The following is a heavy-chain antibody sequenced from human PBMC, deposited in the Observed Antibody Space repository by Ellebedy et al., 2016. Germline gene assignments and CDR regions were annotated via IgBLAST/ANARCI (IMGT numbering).Heavy chain of an antibody. CDR1: GFTFSISG. V-gene: IGHV3-21*06. D-gene: IGHD3-3*01. CDR2: IVSSGREA. CDR3: TRDGREWSRDY. J-gene: IGHJ4*02. Sequence: GGSLRLSXAASGFTFSISGMTSVRQAPGKGLEWVATIVSSGREAYYADPLKGRFTISRDNAMNSVYLQLNSLSVEDTAVYYCTRDGREWSRDYWGQGTLVTVSS.